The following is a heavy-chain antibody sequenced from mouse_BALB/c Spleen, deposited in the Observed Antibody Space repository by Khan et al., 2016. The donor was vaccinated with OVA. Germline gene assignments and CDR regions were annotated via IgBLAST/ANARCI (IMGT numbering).Heavy chain of an antibody. D-gene: IGHD3-2*02. V-gene: IGHV1-76*01. Sequence: QVQLKQSGAELVRPGASVRLSCKTSGYIFTSYWIHWVKQTSGQGLEWIARIYPGPDNTYYSENLKAQATLTADKSSSTAYMQLSSLKSEDSAVYVCAREEALYYFNYWGPGTTLTVSS. CDR1: GYIFTSYW. CDR2: IYPGPDNT. CDR3: AREEALYYFNY. J-gene: IGHJ2*01.